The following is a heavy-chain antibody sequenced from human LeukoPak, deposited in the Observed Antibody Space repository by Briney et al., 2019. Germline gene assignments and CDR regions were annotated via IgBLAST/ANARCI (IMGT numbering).Heavy chain of an antibody. J-gene: IGHJ5*02. Sequence: GGSLRLSSVASLFTVSSNYICSVRQAPGEGLEWVSVIYSGGSTYYADSVKGRFTISGDNSKNTLYLQMNSLKAEDTAVYYCAKVGNWFDPWGGGTVVSVSS. V-gene: IGHV3-66*01. CDR3: AKVGNWFDP. CDR2: IYSGGST. CDR1: LFTVSSNY. D-gene: IGHD3-16*01.